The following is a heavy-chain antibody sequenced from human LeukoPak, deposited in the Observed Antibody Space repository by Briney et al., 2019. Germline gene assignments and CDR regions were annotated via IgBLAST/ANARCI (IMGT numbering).Heavy chain of an antibody. J-gene: IGHJ6*03. V-gene: IGHV3-23*01. Sequence: GSLRLSCGPFGITFSSYAMSWVRQAPGKGLEWVSSISGSGGSTYYADSVKGRIIIFRDYSKNTLYLQMNSLRAEDTAVYYCAKPYYYDSSGYYYYYYMDVWGKGTTVTVSS. CDR2: ISGSGGST. CDR1: GITFSSYA. CDR3: AKPYYYDSSGYYYYYYMDV. D-gene: IGHD3-22*01.